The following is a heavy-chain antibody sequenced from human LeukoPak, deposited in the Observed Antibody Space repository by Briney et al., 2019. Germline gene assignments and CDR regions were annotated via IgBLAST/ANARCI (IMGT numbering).Heavy chain of an antibody. CDR1: GYTFTSYG. V-gene: IGHV1-18*01. Sequence: ASAKVSCKASGYTFTSYGISWVRQAPGQGLEWMGWISAYNGNTNYAQKLQGRVTMTTDTSTSTAYMELRSLRSDDTAVYYCARESDPYYYDSSGHFDYWGQGTLVTVSS. J-gene: IGHJ4*02. CDR3: ARESDPYYYDSSGHFDY. D-gene: IGHD3-22*01. CDR2: ISAYNGNT.